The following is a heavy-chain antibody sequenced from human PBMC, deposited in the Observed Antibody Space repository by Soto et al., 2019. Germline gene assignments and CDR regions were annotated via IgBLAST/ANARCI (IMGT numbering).Heavy chain of an antibody. Sequence: SETLSLTCTVSGGSISSGDYYWSWIRQPPGKGLEWIGYIYYSGSTYYNPSLKSRVTISVDTSKNQFSLKLSSVTAADTAVYYCARGETGIAAAGSFGTMDVWGQGTTVTVSS. CDR1: GGSISSGDYY. D-gene: IGHD6-13*01. CDR2: IYYSGST. J-gene: IGHJ6*02. V-gene: IGHV4-30-4*01. CDR3: ARGETGIAAAGSFGTMDV.